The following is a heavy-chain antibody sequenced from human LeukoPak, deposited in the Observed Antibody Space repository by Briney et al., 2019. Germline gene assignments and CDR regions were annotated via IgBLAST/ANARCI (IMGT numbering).Heavy chain of an antibody. CDR1: GGTFTSYA. V-gene: IGHV1-3*01. CDR3: ARDGEGELRS. CDR2: INAGNGNT. Sequence: ASVKVSCKASGGTFTSYAISWVRQAPGQGLEWMGWINAGNGNTKYSQKFQGRVTITRDTSASTAYMELSSLRSEDTAVYYCARDGEGELRSWGEGRLVTVSS. J-gene: IGHJ5*02. D-gene: IGHD1-7*01.